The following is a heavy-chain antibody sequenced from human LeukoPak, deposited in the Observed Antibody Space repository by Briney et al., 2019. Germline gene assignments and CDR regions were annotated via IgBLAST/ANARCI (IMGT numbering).Heavy chain of an antibody. J-gene: IGHJ4*02. CDR1: GFTFSSYG. Sequence: GGTLRLSCAASGFTFSSYGMSWVRQAPGKGLEWVSAISGSGGSTYYADSVKGRFTISRDNSKNTLYLQMNSLRAEDTAVYYRAKDHIVVVTAIPNFDYWGQGTLVTVSS. D-gene: IGHD2-21*02. CDR3: AKDHIVVVTAIPNFDY. V-gene: IGHV3-23*01. CDR2: ISGSGGST.